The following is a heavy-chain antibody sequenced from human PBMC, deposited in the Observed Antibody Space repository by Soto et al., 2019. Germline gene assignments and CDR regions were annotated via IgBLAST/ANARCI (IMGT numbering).Heavy chain of an antibody. CDR2: IYYSGST. CDR3: ARSGYDKGDYYYYYYMAV. D-gene: IGHD5-12*01. Sequence: SETLSLTCTVSGGSSSSYYWSWIRQPPGKGLEWIGYIYYSGSTNYNPSLKSRVTISVDTSKNQFSLKLSSVTAADTAVYYCARSGYDKGDYYYYYYMAVRGKGTTVTVSS. J-gene: IGHJ6*03. CDR1: GGSSSSYY. V-gene: IGHV4-59*08.